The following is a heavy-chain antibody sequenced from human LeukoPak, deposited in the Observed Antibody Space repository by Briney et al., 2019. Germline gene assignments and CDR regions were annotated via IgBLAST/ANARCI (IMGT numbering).Heavy chain of an antibody. CDR3: ARADSSGYYFDY. D-gene: IGHD3-22*01. V-gene: IGHV1-46*01. Sequence: ASVKVSCKASGYTFTSYYMHWVRQAPGQGLEWMGIINPSGGSTSYAQKFQGRVTMTRDTSSSTVYMELSSLRSEDTAVYHCARADSSGYYFDYWGQGTLVTVSS. CDR1: GYTFTSYY. CDR2: INPSGGST. J-gene: IGHJ4*02.